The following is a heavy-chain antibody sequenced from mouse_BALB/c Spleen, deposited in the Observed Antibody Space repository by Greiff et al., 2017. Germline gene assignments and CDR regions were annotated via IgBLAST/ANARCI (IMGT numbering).Heavy chain of an antibody. CDR2: ISDGGSYT. V-gene: IGHV5-4*02. J-gene: IGHJ4*01. D-gene: IGHD2-10*02. CDR1: GFTFSDYY. Sequence: EVKVVESGGGLVKPGGSLKLSCAASGFTFSDYYMYWVRQTPEKRLEWVATISDGGSYTYYPDSVKGRFTISRDNAKNNLYLQMSSLKSEDTAMYYCARDEYGNYERVYAMDYWGQGTSVTVSS. CDR3: ARDEYGNYERVYAMDY.